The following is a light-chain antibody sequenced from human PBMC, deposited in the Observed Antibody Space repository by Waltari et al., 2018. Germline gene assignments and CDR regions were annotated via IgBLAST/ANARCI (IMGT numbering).Light chain of an antibody. CDR2: AVS. V-gene: IGLV2-23*02. J-gene: IGLJ2*01. CDR1: SSAVGNYKR. CDR3: SSYAGSSKGV. Sequence: QSALTQPASVSGSPGQSITISCTGTSSAVGNYKRVSWYQQHPGKAPKLMIYAVSKRPSGVSDRFPGSKSGDMASLTISGLQPEDEAEYFCSSYAGSSKGVFGGGTKVTVL.